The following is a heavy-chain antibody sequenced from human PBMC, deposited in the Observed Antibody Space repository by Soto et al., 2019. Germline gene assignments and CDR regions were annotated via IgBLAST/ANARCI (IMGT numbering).Heavy chain of an antibody. J-gene: IGHJ5*02. CDR1: GGSISSGGYY. D-gene: IGHD2-2*01. CDR3: ARAPWRYCSSTSCSYNWFDP. CDR2: IYYSGST. Sequence: QVQLQESGPGLVKPSQTLSLTCTVSGGSISSGGYYWSWIRQHPGKGLEWIGYIYYSGSTYYNPSLKSRVTIPVDTSKNQFSLKLSSVTAADTAVYYCARAPWRYCSSTSCSYNWFDPWGQGTLVTVSS. V-gene: IGHV4-31*03.